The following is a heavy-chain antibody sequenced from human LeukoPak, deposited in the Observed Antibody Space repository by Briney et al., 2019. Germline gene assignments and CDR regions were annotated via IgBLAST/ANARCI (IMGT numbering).Heavy chain of an antibody. J-gene: IGHJ4*02. D-gene: IGHD3-22*01. CDR1: GFTFSSYG. CDR2: ISYDERNQ. Sequence: GGSLRLSCAASGFTFSSYGMHWVRQAPGKGLEWVALISYDERNQYYADSVKGRFTISRDNSKNTLYLQMNSLRPEDTAVYYCAGVSDNSGYFLTDCWGQGTLVTVSS. CDR3: AGVSDNSGYFLTDC. V-gene: IGHV3-30*03.